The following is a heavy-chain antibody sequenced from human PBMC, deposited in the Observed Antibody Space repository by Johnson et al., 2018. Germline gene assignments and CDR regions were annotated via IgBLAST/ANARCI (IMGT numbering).Heavy chain of an antibody. D-gene: IGHD6-6*01. Sequence: EVQLVESGGGLVQPGGSLRLSCAASGLTFSSYAMSWVRQAPGKGLEWVSGISGSSGSTYYADSVKGRFTISRDNSKTTLYLQMNSLRAEDTAVYYCAKVPYSSSSHPQHWGQGTLVTVSS. CDR2: ISGSSGST. CDR1: GLTFSSYA. V-gene: IGHV3-23*04. CDR3: AKVPYSSSSHPQH. J-gene: IGHJ1*01.